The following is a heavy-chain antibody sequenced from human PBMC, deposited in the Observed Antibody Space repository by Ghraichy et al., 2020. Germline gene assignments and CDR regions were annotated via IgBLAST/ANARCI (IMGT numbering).Heavy chain of an antibody. Sequence: GESLNISCSASGFTFSSYAMHWVRQAPGKGLEYVSAISSNGGSTYYADSVKGRFTISRDNSKNTLYLQMSSLRAEDTAVYYCVKDVEMAPVGWFDPWGQGTLVTVSS. V-gene: IGHV3-64D*09. CDR3: VKDVEMAPVGWFDP. CDR2: ISSNGGST. D-gene: IGHD5-24*01. J-gene: IGHJ5*02. CDR1: GFTFSSYA.